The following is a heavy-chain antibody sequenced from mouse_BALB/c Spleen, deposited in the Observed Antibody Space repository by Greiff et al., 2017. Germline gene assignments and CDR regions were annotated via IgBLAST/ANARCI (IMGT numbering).Heavy chain of an antibody. CDR1: GFTFTDYY. Sequence: EVKLVESGGGLVQPGGSLRLSCATSGFTFTDYYMSWVRQPPGKALEWLGFIRNKANGYTTEYSASVKGRFTISRDNSQSILYLQMNTLRAEDSATYYSANLYNAMDNWGEEKPVTVSP. CDR2: IRNKANGYTT. D-gene: IGHD2-12*01. J-gene: IGHJ4*01. CDR3: ANLYNAMDN. V-gene: IGHV7-3*02.